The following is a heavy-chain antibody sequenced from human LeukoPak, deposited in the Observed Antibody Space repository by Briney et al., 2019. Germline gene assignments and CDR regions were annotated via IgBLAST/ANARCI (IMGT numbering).Heavy chain of an antibody. Sequence: SETLSLTCTVSGGSISSGGYYWSWIRQHPGKGLEWIGYIYYSGSTYYNPSLKSRVTISVDTSKNQFSLKLSSVTAADTAVYYCARDRGNGRGWFDPWGQGTLVTVSS. D-gene: IGHD2-8*01. CDR2: IYYSGST. CDR3: ARDRGNGRGWFDP. CDR1: GGSISSGGYY. V-gene: IGHV4-31*03. J-gene: IGHJ5*02.